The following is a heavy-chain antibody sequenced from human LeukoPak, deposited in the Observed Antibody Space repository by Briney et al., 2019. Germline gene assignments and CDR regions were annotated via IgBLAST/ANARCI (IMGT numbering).Heavy chain of an antibody. CDR1: GGSFSGYY. Sequence: SETLSLTCAVYGGSFSGYYWSWIRQPPGEGLQWIGEINHSGSTNYNPSLESRVTISVDTSKNQSSLNLNSVTAADTAMYYCARPTIAAAGRLAFDIWGQGTMVTVSS. J-gene: IGHJ3*02. CDR2: INHSGST. CDR3: ARPTIAAAGRLAFDI. D-gene: IGHD6-13*01. V-gene: IGHV4-34*01.